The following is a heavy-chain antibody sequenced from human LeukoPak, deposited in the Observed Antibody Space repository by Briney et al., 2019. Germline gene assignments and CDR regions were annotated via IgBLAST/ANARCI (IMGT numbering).Heavy chain of an antibody. Sequence: SETLSLTCAVSDDSFSSHYWTWIQQPPGKGLAWIGYISYIGSTHYKPSLKRRVTISIDTSKNQFSLKLSSVTAADPAVYYCARDLVTVTKGFDIWGQGTMVSVSS. CDR1: DDSFSSHY. D-gene: IGHD4-17*01. V-gene: IGHV4-59*11. CDR3: ARDLVTVTKGFDI. CDR2: ISYIGST. J-gene: IGHJ3*02.